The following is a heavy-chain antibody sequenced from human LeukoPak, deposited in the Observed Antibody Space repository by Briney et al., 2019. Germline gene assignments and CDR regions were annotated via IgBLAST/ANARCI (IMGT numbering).Heavy chain of an antibody. CDR2: ISSSSSYI. D-gene: IGHD3-16*01. CDR3: AREAGWGSYELGGVDY. CDR1: GFTFSSYS. V-gene: IGHV3-21*01. J-gene: IGHJ4*02. Sequence: GGSLRLSCAASGFTFSSYSMNWVRQAPGKGLEWVSSISSSSSYIYYADSVKGRFTISRDNAKNSLYLQMNSLRAEDTAVYYCAREAGWGSYELGGVDYWGQGTLVTVSP.